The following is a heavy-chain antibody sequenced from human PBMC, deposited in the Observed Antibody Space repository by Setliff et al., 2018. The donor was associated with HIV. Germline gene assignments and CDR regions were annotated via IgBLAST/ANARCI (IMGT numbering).Heavy chain of an antibody. CDR2: INPNSGGT. Sequence: ASVKVSCKASGYTFTGYYMHWVRQAPGQGLEWMGRINPNSGGTNYAQKFQGRVTMTRDTSISTAYIELSRLRSDDTAVYYCARPGYYDSSGPYAFDIWGQGTMVTVSS. CDR1: GYTFTGYY. J-gene: IGHJ3*02. CDR3: ARPGYYDSSGPYAFDI. D-gene: IGHD3-22*01. V-gene: IGHV1-2*06.